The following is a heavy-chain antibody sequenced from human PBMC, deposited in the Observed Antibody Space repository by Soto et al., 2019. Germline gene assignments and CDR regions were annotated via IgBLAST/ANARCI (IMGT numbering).Heavy chain of an antibody. J-gene: IGHJ4*02. CDR2: ISSDGHHQ. CDR3: SRGTYYPQSSGLHADY. D-gene: IGHD3-22*01. V-gene: IGHV3-30*03. Sequence: QVQLVESGGGEVQPGGSLRVYCATSGFTFNDYAMYWVRQAPGQGLEWVAMISSDGHHQFYVDNLRGRFTVSRDNSKNTLFLQMNSLRPEDTAVYYCSRGTYYPQSSGLHADYWGPGTVVTVSS. CDR1: GFTFNDYA.